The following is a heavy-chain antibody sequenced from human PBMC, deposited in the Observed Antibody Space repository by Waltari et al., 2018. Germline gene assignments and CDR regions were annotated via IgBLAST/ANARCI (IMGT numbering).Heavy chain of an antibody. CDR1: GGSFSGYY. D-gene: IGHD3-3*01. CDR2: INHSGST. J-gene: IGHJ5*02. V-gene: IGHV4-34*01. CDR3: ARGGATYYDFWSGSINWFDP. Sequence: QVQLQQWGAGLLKPSETLSLTCAVYGGSFSGYYWSWIRQPPGKGLEWIGEINHSGSTNYNPSLKRRVTIAVDTSKNQFSLKLSSVTAADTAVYYCARGGATYYDFWSGSINWFDPWGQGTLVTVSS.